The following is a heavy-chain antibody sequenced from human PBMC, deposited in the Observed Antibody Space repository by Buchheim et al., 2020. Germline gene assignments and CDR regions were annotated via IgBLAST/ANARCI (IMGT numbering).Heavy chain of an antibody. CDR3: ARGGSGYFYYWFDS. Sequence: QVQLVESGGGLVKPGGSLRLSCAASGFTFSDYYMGWIRQAPGTGLEWVAYISSGEVIYYSDSVEGRFTISRYNAEHEFYLQMNSLRDDDTAVYYCARGGSGYFYYWFDSWGQGTL. CDR1: GFTFSDYY. D-gene: IGHD3-22*01. V-gene: IGHV3-11*01. J-gene: IGHJ5*01. CDR2: ISSGEVI.